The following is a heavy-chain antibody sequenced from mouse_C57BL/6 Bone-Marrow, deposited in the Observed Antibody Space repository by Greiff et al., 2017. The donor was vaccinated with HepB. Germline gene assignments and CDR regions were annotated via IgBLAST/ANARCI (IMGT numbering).Heavy chain of an antibody. CDR2: IYPSDSET. D-gene: IGHD2-1*01. Sequence: VQLQQPGAELVRPGSSVKLSCKASGYTFTSYWMDWVKQRPGQGLEWIGNIYPSDSETHYNEKFKDKATLTVDKSSSTAYMQLSSLTSEDSAVYFCARHYYGNYDAMDYWGQGTSVTVST. J-gene: IGHJ4*01. CDR3: ARHYYGNYDAMDY. V-gene: IGHV1-61*01. CDR1: GYTFTSYW.